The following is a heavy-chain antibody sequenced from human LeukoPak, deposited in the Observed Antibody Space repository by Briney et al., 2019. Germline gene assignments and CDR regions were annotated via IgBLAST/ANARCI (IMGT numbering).Heavy chain of an antibody. CDR1: GFTLRSYD. CDR3: AKEYSGYDFDY. D-gene: IGHD5-12*01. Sequence: PGGSLRLSCAASGFTLRSYDMSWVRQAPGKGLEWVAATSGSGVNSYYAGSVRGRFTNSRDNSQNTLYLQMDSLRAEDTALYYCAKEYSGYDFDYWGQGTLVTVSS. CDR2: TSGSGVNS. J-gene: IGHJ4*02. V-gene: IGHV3-23*01.